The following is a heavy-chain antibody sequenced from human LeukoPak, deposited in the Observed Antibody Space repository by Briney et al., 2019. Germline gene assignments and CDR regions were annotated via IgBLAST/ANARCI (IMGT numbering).Heavy chain of an antibody. CDR3: ARDLGHSWFDP. D-gene: IGHD7-27*01. CDR1: GFTFSSYG. Sequence: GGFLRLSCAASGFTFSSYGMHWVRQAPGKGLEWVAVIWYDGSNKYHADSVKGRFTISRDNSKNTLYLQMNSLRAEDTAVYYCARDLGHSWFDPWGQGTLVTVSS. CDR2: IWYDGSNK. V-gene: IGHV3-33*01. J-gene: IGHJ5*02.